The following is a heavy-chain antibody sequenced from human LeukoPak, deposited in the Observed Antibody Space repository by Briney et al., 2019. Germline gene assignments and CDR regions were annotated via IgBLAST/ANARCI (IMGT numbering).Heavy chain of an antibody. CDR1: GGSISSYY. CDR3: ARLYSNYVGFDY. D-gene: IGHD4-11*01. V-gene: IGHV4-4*07. CDR2: VYTSGTT. Sequence: SETLSLTCTVSGGSISSYYWSWIRQPAGKGLEWIGRVYTSGTTNYNPSFKSRVTMSVDTSKNQFSLKLSSVTAADTAVYYCARLYSNYVGFDYWGQGTLVTVSS. J-gene: IGHJ4*02.